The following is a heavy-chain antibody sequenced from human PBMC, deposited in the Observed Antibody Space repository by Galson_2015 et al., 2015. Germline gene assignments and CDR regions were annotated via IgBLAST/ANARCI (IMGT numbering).Heavy chain of an antibody. J-gene: IGHJ4*02. D-gene: IGHD4-17*01. CDR1: GFTFSASV. V-gene: IGHV3-73*01. CDR3: TRWMPGDDSPFDS. Sequence: SLRLSCAASGFTFSASVIHWVRQASGKGLEWVGRIRTKTNNYATTYAASVKGRFTISRDESENTAYLQMNSLKTEDSAVYYCTRWMPGDDSPFDSWGQGALVTVSS. CDR2: IRTKTNNYAT.